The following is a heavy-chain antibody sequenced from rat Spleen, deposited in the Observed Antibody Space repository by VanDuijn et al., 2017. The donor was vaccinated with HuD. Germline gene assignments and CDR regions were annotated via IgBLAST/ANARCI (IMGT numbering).Heavy chain of an antibody. CDR3: AKHFSSYEPFAY. V-gene: IGHV5-17*01. J-gene: IGHJ3*01. CDR1: GFIFSDYA. Sequence: EVHLVESGGGLVQPGRSLKLSCAASGFIFSDYAMAWVRQAPKKGLEWVATIIYDGSSTYYRDSVKGRFTISRDNAKSTLYLQMESLRSEDTATYYCAKHFSSYEPFAYWGQGTLVTVSS. D-gene: IGHD1-2*01. CDR2: IIYDGSST.